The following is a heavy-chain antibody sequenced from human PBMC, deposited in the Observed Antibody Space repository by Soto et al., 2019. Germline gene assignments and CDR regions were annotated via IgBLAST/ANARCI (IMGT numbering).Heavy chain of an antibody. J-gene: IGHJ4*02. CDR2: ISYDGSNK. Sequence: QVQLVESGGGVVQPGRSLRLSCAASGFTFSSYAMHWVRQAPGTGLEWVAVISYDGSNKYYAESVKGRFTISRDNSKNTLYLQMNSLRAEDTAVYYCARGRVGRAYGDTTYYFDYWGQGTLVTVSS. D-gene: IGHD4-17*01. V-gene: IGHV3-30-3*01. CDR3: ARGRVGRAYGDTTYYFDY. CDR1: GFTFSSYA.